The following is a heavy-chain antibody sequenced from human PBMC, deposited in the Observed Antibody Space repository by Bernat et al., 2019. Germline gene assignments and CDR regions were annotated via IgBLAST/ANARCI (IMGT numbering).Heavy chain of an antibody. CDR3: ARDQGQLWPARKSNYYYYGMDV. CDR1: GFTFSSYA. V-gene: IGHV3-30-3*01. Sequence: QVQLVESGGGVVQPGRSLRLSCAASGFTFSSYAMHWVRQAPGKGLEWVAVISSDGSNKYYADAEKGRFTISRDTSKNTLYLQMNSMRAEDTAVYYCARDQGQLWPARKSNYYYYGMDVWGQGTTVTVSS. CDR2: ISSDGSNK. D-gene: IGHD5-18*01. J-gene: IGHJ6*02.